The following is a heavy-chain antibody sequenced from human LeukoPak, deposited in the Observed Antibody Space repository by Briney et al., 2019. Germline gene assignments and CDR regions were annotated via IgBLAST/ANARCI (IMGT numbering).Heavy chain of an antibody. Sequence: ASVKVSCKAFGYTFTSNYMHWVRQAPGQGPKWMGVISPSGGSTTYAQKFQGRVTMTRDTSTSTVYMKLSSLRSEDTAVYYCAREIGPIQLHLWGSAFDYWGQGTLVTVSS. CDR2: ISPSGGST. D-gene: IGHD5-18*01. CDR1: GYTFTSNY. CDR3: AREIGPIQLHLWGSAFDY. V-gene: IGHV1-46*01. J-gene: IGHJ4*02.